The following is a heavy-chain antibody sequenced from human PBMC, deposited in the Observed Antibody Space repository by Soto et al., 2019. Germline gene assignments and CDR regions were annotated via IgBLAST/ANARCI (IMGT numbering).Heavy chain of an antibody. Sequence: GESLNISCQSSGYSFTRHFIGWVRQLPGKGLEWVGIIYPGDSDARHSPSLQGQVTISADKSINTAYLQWSSLKASDTAIYYCARQGSYFDYWGPGTLVTVSS. CDR1: GYSFTRHF. J-gene: IGHJ4*02. CDR3: ARQGSYFDY. CDR2: IYPGDSDA. V-gene: IGHV5-51*01.